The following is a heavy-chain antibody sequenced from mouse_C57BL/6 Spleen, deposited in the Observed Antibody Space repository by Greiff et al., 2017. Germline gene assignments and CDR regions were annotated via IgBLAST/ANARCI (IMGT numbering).Heavy chain of an antibody. J-gene: IGHJ2*01. Sequence: VQLQQSGPELVKPGASVKMSCKASGYAFSSSWMNWVKQRPGQGLEWIGQIYPGDGGTNYNGKFKGKATLTVDTSSSTAYMQLSSLTSEDSAVYCCAREVVGFDYWGQGTTLTVSS. V-gene: IGHV1-82*01. CDR1: GYAFSSSW. CDR2: IYPGDGGT. CDR3: AREVVGFDY. D-gene: IGHD1-1*01.